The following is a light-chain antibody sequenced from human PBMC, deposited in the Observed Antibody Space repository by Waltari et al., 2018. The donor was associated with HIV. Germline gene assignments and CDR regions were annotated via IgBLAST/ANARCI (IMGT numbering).Light chain of an antibody. CDR3: QQYYTTPIT. V-gene: IGKV4-1*01. Sequence: DIVMTQSPHSLAFSLGERPTIHCRSTPSIFYTSNTHSSFPWYQLHPGQPPKLLIYWASTRESGVPDRFSGSGSGTAFTLSISSLQADDVALYDCQQYYTTPITFGQGTRLEIK. CDR1: PSIFYTSNTHSS. J-gene: IGKJ5*01. CDR2: WAS.